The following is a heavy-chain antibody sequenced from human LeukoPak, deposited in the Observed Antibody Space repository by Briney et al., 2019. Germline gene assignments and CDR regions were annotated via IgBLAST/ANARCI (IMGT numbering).Heavy chain of an antibody. V-gene: IGHV1-18*01. J-gene: IGHJ6*02. CDR1: GYTFITYG. D-gene: IGHD2-2*01. CDR3: ARNCSSDIYNNNFGMDV. Sequence: GASVKVSCKASGYTFITYGFSWVRQAPGQGLEWMGWISGYNGHTNYAQNFQGRVSMTTDTSTNTAYMELRSLRSDDTAVYYCARNCSSDIYNNNFGMDVWGQGTTVTVSS. CDR2: ISGYNGHT.